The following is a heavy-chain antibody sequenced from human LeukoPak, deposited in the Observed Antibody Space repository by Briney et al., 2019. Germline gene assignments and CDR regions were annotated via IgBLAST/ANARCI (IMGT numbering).Heavy chain of an antibody. D-gene: IGHD2-2*01. J-gene: IGHJ6*03. CDR1: GGTFSSYA. V-gene: IGHV1-69*13. CDR3: ARGADCSSTSCFPGLWNYYYYMDV. Sequence: GASVKVSCKASGGTFSSYAISWVRQAPGQGLEWMGGIIPIFGTANYAQKFQGRVTITADESPSTAYMELSSLRSEDTAVYYCARGADCSSTSCFPGLWNYYYYMDVWGKGTTVTVSS. CDR2: IIPIFGTA.